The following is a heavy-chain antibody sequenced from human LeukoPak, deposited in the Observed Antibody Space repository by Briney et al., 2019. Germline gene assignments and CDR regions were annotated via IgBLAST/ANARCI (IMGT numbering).Heavy chain of an antibody. Sequence: SVKVSCKASGGTFSSYAFSWVRQAPGQGLEWMGGIIPIFGTANYAQKLQGRVTITADESTSTAYMELSSLRSEDTAVYYCARDPGTYYGMDVWGQGTTVTVSS. V-gene: IGHV1-69*13. J-gene: IGHJ6*02. CDR3: ARDPGTYYGMDV. CDR2: IIPIFGTA. CDR1: GGTFSSYA.